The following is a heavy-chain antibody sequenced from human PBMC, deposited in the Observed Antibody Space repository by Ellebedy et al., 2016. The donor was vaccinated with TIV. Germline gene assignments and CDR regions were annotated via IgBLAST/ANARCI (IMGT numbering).Heavy chain of an antibody. CDR1: GYSFTTYW. CDR2: IYPGDSDT. Sequence: GESLKISXQGSGYSFTTYWIAWVRQMPGKGLEWMGIIYPGDSDTKYSPSFQGQVTISADKSISTAYLQWSSLKASDTAMYYCARHVRHRIAVSGRGWFDPWGQGTLVTVSS. J-gene: IGHJ5*02. V-gene: IGHV5-51*01. CDR3: ARHVRHRIAVSGRGWFDP. D-gene: IGHD6-19*01.